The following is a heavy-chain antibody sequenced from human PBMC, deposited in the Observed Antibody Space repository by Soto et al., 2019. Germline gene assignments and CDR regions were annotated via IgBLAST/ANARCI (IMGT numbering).Heavy chain of an antibody. CDR3: VRGRSYSVYDF. Sequence: SETLSLTCTVSGGSISGHSWVWIRQPAGKGLEWIGHIYPSGSTSYNPSLRSRVTMSLDTSSNQIFLNLTSVTAADTAVFYCVRGRSYSVYDFWGPGTLVTVS. V-gene: IGHV4-4*07. CDR1: GGSISGHS. J-gene: IGHJ4*02. CDR2: IYPSGST. D-gene: IGHD5-12*01.